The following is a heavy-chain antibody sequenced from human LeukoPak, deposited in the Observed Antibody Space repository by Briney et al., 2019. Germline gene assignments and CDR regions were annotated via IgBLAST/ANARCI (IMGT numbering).Heavy chain of an antibody. CDR2: INPNSGGT. CDR1: GGTFSSYA. Sequence: ASVKVSCKASGGTFSSYAISWVRQAPGQGLEWMGWINPNSGGTNYAQKFQGWVTMTRDTSISTAYMELSRLRSDDTAVYYCARDQLTRGYSLNYYYGMDVWGQGTTVTVSS. J-gene: IGHJ6*02. CDR3: ARDQLTRGYSLNYYYGMDV. V-gene: IGHV1-2*04. D-gene: IGHD5-18*01.